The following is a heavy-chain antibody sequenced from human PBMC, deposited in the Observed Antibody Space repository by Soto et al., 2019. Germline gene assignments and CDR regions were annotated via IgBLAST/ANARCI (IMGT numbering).Heavy chain of an antibody. Sequence: GGSLRLSCAASGFTFSSYWMSWVRQAPGKGLEWVANIKQDGSEKYYVDSVKGRFTISRDNAKNSLYLQMNSLRAEDTAVFYCARESYYYDILTGYYAFDIWGQGTMVTVSS. J-gene: IGHJ3*02. CDR2: IKQDGSEK. CDR1: GFTFSSYW. V-gene: IGHV3-7*01. D-gene: IGHD3-9*01. CDR3: ARESYYYDILTGYYAFDI.